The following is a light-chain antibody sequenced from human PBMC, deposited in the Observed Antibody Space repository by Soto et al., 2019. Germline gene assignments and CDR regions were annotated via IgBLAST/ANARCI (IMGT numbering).Light chain of an antibody. J-gene: IGKJ1*01. CDR2: AAS. V-gene: IGKV3-11*01. CDR3: QQPSNGPWT. CDR1: QTVSNY. Sequence: DIVLTQPPATLSLSPGERATITCRASQTVSNYLAWYQQKPGQAPRLLIYAASDRATGIPARFSGSGSGTDFTLTISSLEPEDVAVYYCQQPSNGPWTFGQGTKVDIK.